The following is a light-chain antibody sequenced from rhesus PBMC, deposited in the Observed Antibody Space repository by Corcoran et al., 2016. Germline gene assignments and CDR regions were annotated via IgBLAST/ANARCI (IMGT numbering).Light chain of an antibody. CDR3: QQYSNRPFT. CDR1: QGISSW. J-gene: IGKJ3*01. CDR2: KAS. Sequence: DIQMTQSPSSLSASVGDTVTITCRSSQGISSWLAWYQQKPGKSPNLLISKASSLQIGVPSRFSGSGSGTDFTLTISSLQSEDFATYYCQQYSNRPFTFGPGTKLDIK. V-gene: IGKV1-22*01.